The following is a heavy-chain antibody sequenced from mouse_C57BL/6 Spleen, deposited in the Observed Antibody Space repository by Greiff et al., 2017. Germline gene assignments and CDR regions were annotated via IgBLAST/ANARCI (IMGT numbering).Heavy chain of an antibody. J-gene: IGHJ2*01. V-gene: IGHV5-17*01. CDR2: ISSGSSTI. CDR1: GFTFSDYG. Sequence: EVKLVESGGGLVKPGGSLKLSCAASGFTFSDYGMHWVRQAPEKGLEWVAYISSGSSTIYYADTVKGRFTISRDNAKNTLFLQMTSLRSEDTAMYYWARLGRGYFDYWGQGTTLTVSS. D-gene: IGHD4-1*01. CDR3: ARLGRGYFDY.